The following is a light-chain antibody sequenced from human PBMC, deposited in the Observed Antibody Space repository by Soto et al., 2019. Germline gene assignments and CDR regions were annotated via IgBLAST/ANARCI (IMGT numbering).Light chain of an antibody. V-gene: IGLV2-14*01. J-gene: IGLJ1*01. Sequence: QSVLTQPASVSGSPGQSITISCTGISSDVGGYNYVSWYQQHPGKAPQLMIYHVSNRPSGVSNRFSGSKSGNTASLTISGLQAEDEADYYCSSYTSSSTYVFGTGTKVTVL. CDR2: HVS. CDR3: SSYTSSSTYV. CDR1: SSDVGGYNY.